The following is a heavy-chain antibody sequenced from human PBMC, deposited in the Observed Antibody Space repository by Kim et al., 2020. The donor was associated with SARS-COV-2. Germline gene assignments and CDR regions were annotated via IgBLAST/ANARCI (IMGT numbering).Heavy chain of an antibody. J-gene: IGHJ3*01. CDR1: GYGFSSYA. D-gene: IGHD3-10*01. CDR3: AKDTLPYYYGSGNRDAFDF. Sequence: ASVKVSCKASGYGFSSYAMKWLRQAPGQGPEWMGWINTETGNPTYAQGFTGRYVFSLDTSVSSAYLQINDLKAEDTAVYYCAKDTLPYYYGSGNRDAFDFWGQGTMVTVSS. CDR2: INTETGNP. V-gene: IGHV7-4-1*02.